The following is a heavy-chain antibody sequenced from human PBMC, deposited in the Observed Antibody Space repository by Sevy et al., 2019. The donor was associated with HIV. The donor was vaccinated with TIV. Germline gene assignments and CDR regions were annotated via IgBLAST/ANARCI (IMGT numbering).Heavy chain of an antibody. V-gene: IGHV3-30-3*01. CDR1: GFTFSSYA. J-gene: IGHJ6*02. CDR3: ARATPIFGGGGATNYYGMDV. D-gene: IGHD3-10*01. CDR2: ISYDGSNK. Sequence: GGSLRLSCAASGFTFSSYAMHWVRQAPGKGLEWVAVISYDGSNKYYADSVKGRFTISRVNSKNTLYLQMNSLRAEDTAVYYCARATPIFGGGGATNYYGMDVWGQGTTVTVSS.